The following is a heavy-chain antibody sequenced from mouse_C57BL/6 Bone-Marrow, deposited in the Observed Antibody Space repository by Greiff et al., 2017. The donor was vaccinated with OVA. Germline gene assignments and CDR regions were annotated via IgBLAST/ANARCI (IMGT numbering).Heavy chain of an antibody. D-gene: IGHD4-1*01. CDR1: GYTFTSYW. J-gene: IGHJ3*01. CDR2: IHPNSGSN. CDR3: AREKTGTFAY. V-gene: IGHV1-64*01. Sequence: QVQLQQPGAELVKPGASVKLSCKASGYTFTSYWMHWVKQRPGQGLEWIGMIHPNSGSNNYNEKFKSKATLTVDKSSSTAYMQLSSLASEDSAVYYCAREKTGTFAYWGQGTLVTVSA.